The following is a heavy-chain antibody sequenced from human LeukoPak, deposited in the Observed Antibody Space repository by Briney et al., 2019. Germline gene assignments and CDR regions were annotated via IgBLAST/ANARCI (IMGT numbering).Heavy chain of an antibody. CDR3: ASSVRGPYAFDI. J-gene: IGHJ3*02. CDR2: INHSGST. CDR1: GGSFSGYY. Sequence: SETLSLTCAVYGGSFSGYYWSWIRQPPGKGLEWIGEINHSGSTNYNPSLKSRVTISVDTSKNQFSLKLSSVTVADTAVYYCASSVRGPYAFDIWGQGTMVTVSS. V-gene: IGHV4-34*01. D-gene: IGHD1-26*01.